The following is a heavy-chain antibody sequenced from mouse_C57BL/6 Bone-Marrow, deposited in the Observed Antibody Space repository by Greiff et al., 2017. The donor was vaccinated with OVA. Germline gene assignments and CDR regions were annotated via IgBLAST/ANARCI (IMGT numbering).Heavy chain of an antibody. CDR1: GYTFTDYY. CDR2: INPYNGGT. CDR3: ARTPYYYAMDY. V-gene: IGHV1-19*01. J-gene: IGHJ4*01. Sequence: EVQLQESGPVLVKPGASVKMSCKASGYTFTDYYMNWVKQSHGKSLEWIGVINPYNGGTSYNQKFKGKATLTVDKSSSTAYMELNSLTSEDSAVYYCARTPYYYAMDYWGQGTSVTVSS.